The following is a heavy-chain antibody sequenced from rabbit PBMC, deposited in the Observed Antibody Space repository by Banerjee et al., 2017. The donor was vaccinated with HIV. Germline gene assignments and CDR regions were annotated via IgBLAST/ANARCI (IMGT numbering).Heavy chain of an antibody. J-gene: IGHJ4*01. CDR1: GFDFSSNA. CDR3: ARDGASNSGVAPNL. D-gene: IGHD1-1*01. V-gene: IGHV1S45*01. CDR2: IYPDGNT. Sequence: QQQLVESGGGLVQPEGSLTLTCKASGFDFSSNAMCWVRQAPGKGLEWIAYIYPDGNTDYASWAKGRFTISKTSSTTVTLQMTSLTAADTATYFCARDGASNSGVAPNLWGPGTLVTVS.